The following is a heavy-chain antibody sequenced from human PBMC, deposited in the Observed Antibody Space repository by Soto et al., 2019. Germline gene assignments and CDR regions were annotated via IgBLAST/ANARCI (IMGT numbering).Heavy chain of an antibody. D-gene: IGHD4-4*01. V-gene: IGHV3-33*01. CDR2: IWYDGSNK. CDR3: ARDSSYSNYQYYYYYYMDV. CDR1: GFTFSSYG. Sequence: QVQLVESGGGVVQPGRSLRLSCAASGFTFSSYGMHWVRQAPGKGLEWVAVIWYDGSNKYYADSVKGRFTISRDNSKNPLYLQMNSLRAEDTAVYYCARDSSYSNYQYYYYYYMDVWGKGTTVTVSS. J-gene: IGHJ6*03.